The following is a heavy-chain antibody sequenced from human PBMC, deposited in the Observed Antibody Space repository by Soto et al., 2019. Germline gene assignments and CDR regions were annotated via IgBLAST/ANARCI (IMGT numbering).Heavy chain of an antibody. CDR2: IFYSGGT. CDR3: ARVGSSGWSPDY. J-gene: IGHJ4*02. V-gene: IGHV4-59*01. CDR1: GGSISGYY. D-gene: IGHD6-19*01. Sequence: QLQLQESGPGLVKPSETLSLTCTVSGGSISGYYWIWIRQPPGKGLEWIGYIFYSGGTNYNPSLKSRLTISVDTSKNQFSLKLSSVTAADTALHYCARVGSSGWSPDYWGRGTLVTVSS.